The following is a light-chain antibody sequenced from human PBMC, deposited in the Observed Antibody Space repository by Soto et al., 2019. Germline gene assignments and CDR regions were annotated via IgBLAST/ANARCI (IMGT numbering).Light chain of an antibody. V-gene: IGKV3-20*01. CDR1: QSVSSTY. CDR3: QHFVNSLTWT. Sequence: ELESTQSPGTRSLSPGERAKLSRRASQSVSSTYLIWSQQKPGQAPRLLIYGASSRATGVPDRFSGGGSGTDFTLTISRLEPEDFAVYYCQHFVNSLTWTFGQGTKVDI. J-gene: IGKJ1*01. CDR2: GAS.